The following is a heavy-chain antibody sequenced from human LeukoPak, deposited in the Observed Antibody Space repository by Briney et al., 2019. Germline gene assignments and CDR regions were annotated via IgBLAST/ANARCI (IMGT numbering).Heavy chain of an antibody. V-gene: IGHV1-18*01. J-gene: IGHJ4*02. Sequence: ASVKVSCKASGYTFTSYGISWVRQAPGQGLEWMGWISAYNGNTNYAQKLQGRVTMTTDTSTSTAYMELRSLRSDDTAVYYCARDNERYCSSTSCYGVYWGQGTLVTVSS. CDR1: GYTFTSYG. D-gene: IGHD2-2*01. CDR3: ARDNERYCSSTSCYGVY. CDR2: ISAYNGNT.